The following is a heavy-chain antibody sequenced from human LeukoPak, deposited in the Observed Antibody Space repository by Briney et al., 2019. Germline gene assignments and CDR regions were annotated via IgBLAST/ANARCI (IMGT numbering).Heavy chain of an antibody. V-gene: IGHV1-3*01. CDR2: INAGNHNT. J-gene: IGHJ4*02. D-gene: IGHD3-16*01. Sequence: ASVKVSCKASGYTFTNYAAHWVRQAPGQRLEWMGWINAGNHNTKYSQKFQGRVTITRDTSASTAYMELSSLRSEDTAVYYCARGGEITFKDYWGQGTLVTVSS. CDR3: ARGGEITFKDY. CDR1: GYTFTNYA.